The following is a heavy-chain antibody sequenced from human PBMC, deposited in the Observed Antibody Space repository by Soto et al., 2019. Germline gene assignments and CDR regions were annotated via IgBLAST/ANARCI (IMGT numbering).Heavy chain of an antibody. V-gene: IGHV1-2*02. D-gene: IGHD1-26*01. Sequence: ASVKVSCKASGYTFTGHYIHWVRQAPEQGPEWMGEIGPESGATRYAQKFQGRVTMTRDMSITTVYMELNNLSPDDTAIYYCGRGRSGQIVVFYWGQGTPVTVYS. CDR2: IGPESGAT. CDR3: GRGRSGQIVVFY. CDR1: GYTFTGHY. J-gene: IGHJ4*02.